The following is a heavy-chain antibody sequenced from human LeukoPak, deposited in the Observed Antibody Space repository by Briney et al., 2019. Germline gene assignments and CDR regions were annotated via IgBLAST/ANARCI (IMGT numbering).Heavy chain of an antibody. V-gene: IGHV3-20*04. D-gene: IGHD2-2*01. J-gene: IGHJ6*03. CDR3: ARSAIVPAAIYYYYMDV. Sequence: TGGSLRLSCAASGFTFYDYGMSWVRHAPGKGLEWVSGINWNGGSTGYADSVKGRFTISRDNAKNSLYLQMNSLRAEDTALYYCARSAIVPAAIYYYYMDVWGKGTTVTVSS. CDR2: INWNGGST. CDR1: GFTFYDYG.